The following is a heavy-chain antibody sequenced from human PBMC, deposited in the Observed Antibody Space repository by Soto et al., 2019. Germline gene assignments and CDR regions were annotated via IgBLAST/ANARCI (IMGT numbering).Heavy chain of an antibody. CDR1: GFTFSSYA. CDR2: ISGSGGST. V-gene: IGHV3-23*01. CDR3: AALAYCGGDCYYYYYGMDV. Sequence: PGGSLRLSCAASGFTFSSYAISWVRRAPGKGLEWVSAISGSGGSTYYADSVKGRFTISRDNSKNTLYLQMNSLRAEDTAVYYCAALAYCGGDCYYYYYGMDVWGQGTTVTVSS. J-gene: IGHJ6*02. D-gene: IGHD2-21*02.